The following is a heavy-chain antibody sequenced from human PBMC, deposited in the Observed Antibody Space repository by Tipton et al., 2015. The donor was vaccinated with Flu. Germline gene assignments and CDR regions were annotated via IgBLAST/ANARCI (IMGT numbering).Heavy chain of an antibody. J-gene: IGHJ6*02. CDR2: ISWNSGSI. CDR3: AKELGYCGRTSCYPYYGMDV. CDR1: GFTFDDYA. V-gene: IGHV3-9*01. D-gene: IGHD2-2*01. Sequence: SLRLSCTASGFTFDDYAMHWVRQAPGKGLEWVSGISWNSGSIGYADSVKGRFTISRDNAKNSLYLQMNSLRAEDTALYYCAKELGYCGRTSCYPYYGMDVWGQGTSVTVSS.